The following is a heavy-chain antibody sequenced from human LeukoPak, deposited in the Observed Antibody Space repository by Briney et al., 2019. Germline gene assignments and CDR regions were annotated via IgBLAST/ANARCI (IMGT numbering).Heavy chain of an antibody. Sequence: QSGGSLRLSRAASGFTFSSYAMSWVRQAPGKGLEWVSAISGSGGSTYYADSVKGRFTISRDNSKNTLYLQMNSLRAEDTAVYYCAKADGNYYDSSGLPSDYWGQGTLVTVSS. CDR3: AKADGNYYDSSGLPSDY. V-gene: IGHV3-23*01. J-gene: IGHJ4*02. D-gene: IGHD3-22*01. CDR2: ISGSGGST. CDR1: GFTFSSYA.